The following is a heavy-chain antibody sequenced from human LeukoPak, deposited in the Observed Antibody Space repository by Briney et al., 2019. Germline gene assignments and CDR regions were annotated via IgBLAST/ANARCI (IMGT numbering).Heavy chain of an antibody. CDR3: AKDGPRVLRYFDWLLVGYGMDV. D-gene: IGHD3-9*01. CDR2: IRYDGSNK. J-gene: IGHJ6*02. V-gene: IGHV3-30*02. Sequence: GGSLRLSCAASGFTFSSYGMHWVRQAPGKGLEWVTFIRYDGSNKYYTDSVKGRFTISRDNSKNTLYLQLNSLRTEDTSVYYCAKDGPRVLRYFDWLLVGYGMDVWGQGTTVTVSS. CDR1: GFTFSSYG.